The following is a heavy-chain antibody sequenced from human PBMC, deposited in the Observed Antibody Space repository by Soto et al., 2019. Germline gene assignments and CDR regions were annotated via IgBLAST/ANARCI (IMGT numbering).Heavy chain of an antibody. J-gene: IGHJ5*02. V-gene: IGHV1-18*01. CDR2: ISAYNGNT. D-gene: IGHD3-22*01. Sequence: ASVKVSCKASGYTFTSYGISWVRQAPGQGLEWMGWISAYNGNTNYAQKLQGRVTMTTDTSTSTAYMELRSLRSDDTAVYYCARDSNYDSSGYPNWFDPWGQGTLVTVSS. CDR1: GYTFTSYG. CDR3: ARDSNYDSSGYPNWFDP.